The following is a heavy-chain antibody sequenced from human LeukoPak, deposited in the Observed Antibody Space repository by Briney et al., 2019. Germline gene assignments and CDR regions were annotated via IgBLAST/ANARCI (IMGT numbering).Heavy chain of an antibody. CDR1: GGSFSGYY. CDR2: IYYSGST. V-gene: IGHV4-34*01. J-gene: IGHJ4*02. Sequence: KTSETLSLTCAVYGGSFSGYYWGWLRQPPGKGLEWIGSIYYSGSTYYNPSLKSRVTISVDTSKNQFSLKLSSVTAADTAVYYCARFSSYVWGTYRYTGFDYWGQGTLVTVSS. D-gene: IGHD3-16*02. CDR3: ARFSSYVWGTYRYTGFDY.